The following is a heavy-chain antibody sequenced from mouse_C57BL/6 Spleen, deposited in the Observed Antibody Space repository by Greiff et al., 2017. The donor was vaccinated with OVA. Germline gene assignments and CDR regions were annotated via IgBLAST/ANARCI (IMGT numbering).Heavy chain of an antibody. J-gene: IGHJ4*01. Sequence: EVQVVESGPGMVKPSQSLSLTCTVTGYSITSGYDWHWIRHFPGNKLEWMGYISYSGSTNYNPSLKSRISITHDTSKNHFFLKLNSVTTEDTATYYCARGGYDGAMDYWGQGTSVTVSS. D-gene: IGHD2-2*01. V-gene: IGHV3-1*01. CDR2: ISYSGST. CDR1: GYSITSGYD. CDR3: ARGGYDGAMDY.